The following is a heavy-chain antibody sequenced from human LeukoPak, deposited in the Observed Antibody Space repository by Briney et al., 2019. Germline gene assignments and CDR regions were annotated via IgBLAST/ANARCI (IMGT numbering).Heavy chain of an antibody. J-gene: IGHJ4*02. D-gene: IGHD3-22*01. Sequence: XXHWVRXAPGKGLVWVSRINSNGSSTNYADSVKGRFTISRDNAKNTLYLQMNSLRAEDTAVYYCARAESYGSSASFDYWGQGTLVTVSS. V-gene: IGHV3-74*01. CDR2: INSNGSST. CDR3: ARAESYGSSASFDY. CDR1: X.